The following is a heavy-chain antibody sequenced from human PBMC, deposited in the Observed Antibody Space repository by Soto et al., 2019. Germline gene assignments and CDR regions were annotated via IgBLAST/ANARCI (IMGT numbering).Heavy chain of an antibody. J-gene: IGHJ4*02. CDR2: IWYHGVDK. D-gene: IGHD2-15*01. CDR1: GFTFSRQA. Sequence: QVQLVESGGGVVQPEGSLRLSCAASGFTFSRQAMHWVRQAPGRGLEWVAVIWYHGVDKYYADSVKGRFTISRDNSKNTVYLQMNSLRGEDTAVYYCATGFLGLCTGGNCPLDSWGQGSLVTVSS. CDR3: ATGFLGLCTGGNCPLDS. V-gene: IGHV3-33*01.